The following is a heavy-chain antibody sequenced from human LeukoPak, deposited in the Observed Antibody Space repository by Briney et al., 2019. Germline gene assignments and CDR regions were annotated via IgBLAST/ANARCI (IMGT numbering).Heavy chain of an antibody. D-gene: IGHD2-21*02. Sequence: GESLKISCKGSGYSFNSYWIGWVRQMPGKGLEWMGNIYPGDSDTRYSASFQGQVTISADKSITTAYLQWSSLKASDTAMYYCARRAYCAGDCPNWFDPWGQGTLVTVSS. CDR2: IYPGDSDT. CDR3: ARRAYCAGDCPNWFDP. V-gene: IGHV5-51*01. J-gene: IGHJ5*02. CDR1: GYSFNSYW.